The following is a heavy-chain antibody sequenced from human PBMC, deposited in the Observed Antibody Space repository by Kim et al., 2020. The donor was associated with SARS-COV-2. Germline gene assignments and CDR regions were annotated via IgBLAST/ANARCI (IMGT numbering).Heavy chain of an antibody. V-gene: IGHV4-39*01. Sequence: SETLSLTCTVSGGSISSSSYYWGWIRQPPGKGLEWIGSIYYSGSTYYNPSLKSRVTISVDTSKNQFSLKLSSVTAADTAVYYCARRRVLWFGDQGMDVWG. CDR3: ARRRVLWFGDQGMDV. J-gene: IGHJ6*01. D-gene: IGHD3-10*01. CDR1: GGSISSSSYY. CDR2: IYYSGST.